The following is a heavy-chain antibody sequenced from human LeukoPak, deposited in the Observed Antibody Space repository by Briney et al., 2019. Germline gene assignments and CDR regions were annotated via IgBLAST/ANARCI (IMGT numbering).Heavy chain of an antibody. Sequence: ASVKVSCKACGCTFTSYHIHWVGQATGRGREGVGLMNPTRGSPGYAQKLQGRVTMTRNTYISTAYMEQSSLRCEDPAVYYRARWYWYDSSGYYSRAFDIGGQGTMVTVSS. D-gene: IGHD3-22*01. J-gene: IGHJ3*02. CDR2: MNPTRGSP. V-gene: IGHV1-8*01. CDR1: GCTFTSYH. CDR3: ARWYWYDSSGYYSRAFDI.